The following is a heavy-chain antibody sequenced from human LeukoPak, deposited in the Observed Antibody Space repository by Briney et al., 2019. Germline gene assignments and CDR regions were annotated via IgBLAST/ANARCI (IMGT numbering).Heavy chain of an antibody. D-gene: IGHD5-24*01. CDR3: XXXXLQXFDY. CDR2: IRSKAYXGTT. J-gene: IGHJ4*02. V-gene: IGHV3-49*04. CDR1: A. Sequence: AXXWXRQAPGXXXXWVXFIRSKAYXGTTEYAASXEGRFTIAXXDSXXIAYLQMNSVKKDDTAVCXXXXXXLQXFDYWGQGTLITVSS.